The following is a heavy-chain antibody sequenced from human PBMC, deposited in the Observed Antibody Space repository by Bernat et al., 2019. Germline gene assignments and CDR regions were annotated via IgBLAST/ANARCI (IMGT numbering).Heavy chain of an antibody. J-gene: IGHJ3*02. D-gene: IGHD3-16*01. CDR3: AREETRGRDAFDM. V-gene: IGHV3-74*01. Sequence: EVQLVESGGGLVQPGGSLRLSCTASGFTFSSYCMHWVRQAPGKGLVWVSRINTDARSTNYADFVKGRFTITSGNAKNTLYLEMNSLRAEDTAVYYCAREETRGRDAFDMWGQGTMITVSS. CDR1: GFTFSSYC. CDR2: INTDARST.